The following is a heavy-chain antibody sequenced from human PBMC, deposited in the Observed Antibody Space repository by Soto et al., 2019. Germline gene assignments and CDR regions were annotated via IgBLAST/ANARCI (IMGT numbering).Heavy chain of an antibody. J-gene: IGHJ6*02. Sequence: ASVQVSCKASGYRFTGYGLHWVRQAPGQELQWMGWINPKSGATDYAQKFQGRVTMSREMSTNTAYLELSGLRSDDTADDTAVYCCAKSNYGGCDYFQYGLDVWGQGTTVTVS. V-gene: IGHV1-2*02. CDR1: GYRFTGYG. CDR2: INPKSGAT. CDR3: VYCCAKSNYGGCDYFQYGLDV. D-gene: IGHD4-17*01.